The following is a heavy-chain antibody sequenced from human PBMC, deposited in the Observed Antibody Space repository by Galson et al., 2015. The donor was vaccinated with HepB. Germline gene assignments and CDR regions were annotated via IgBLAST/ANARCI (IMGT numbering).Heavy chain of an antibody. V-gene: IGHV3-30*18. Sequence: SLRLSCAASGFTFSSFGMHWVRQAPGKGLEWVAVISYAGDNKYYAESVKGRFTISRDNFKNTLDLQMDSLRIEDTAVYYCGKDVPRDTEYSHGHAYIWLDVWGLGTPVSVSS. CDR1: GFTFSSFG. CDR2: ISYAGDNK. J-gene: IGHJ6*02. CDR3: GKDVPRDTEYSHGHAYIWLDV. D-gene: IGHD2/OR15-2a*01.